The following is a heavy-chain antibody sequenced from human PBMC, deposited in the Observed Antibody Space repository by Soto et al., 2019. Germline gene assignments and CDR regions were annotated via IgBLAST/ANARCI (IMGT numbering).Heavy chain of an antibody. CDR3: ARDPGTKYCTNRVCYGHFEY. CDR1: GGSISSYY. D-gene: IGHD2-8*01. Sequence: PSETLSLTCTVSGGSISSYYWSWIRQPAGKGLEWIGRIYTSGSTNYNPSLKSRVTMSVDTSKNQFSLKLSSVSAADTAVYYCARDPGTKYCTNRVCYGHFEYWGQATLVTVSS. CDR2: IYTSGST. V-gene: IGHV4-4*07. J-gene: IGHJ4*02.